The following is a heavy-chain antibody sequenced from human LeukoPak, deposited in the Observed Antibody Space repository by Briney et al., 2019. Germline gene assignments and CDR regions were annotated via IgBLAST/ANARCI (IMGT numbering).Heavy chain of an antibody. CDR1: GFTFSSYW. CDR3: ATKGDIPRYYYYYYMDV. Sequence: GGSLRLSCAASGFTFSSYWMSWVRQAPGKGLEWVANIKQDGSEKYYVDTVKGRFTISRDNAMNSLYLQMNSLRAEDTAVYYCATKGDIPRYYYYYYMDVWGKGTTVTVSS. J-gene: IGHJ6*03. D-gene: IGHD2-21*02. CDR2: IKQDGSEK. V-gene: IGHV3-7*01.